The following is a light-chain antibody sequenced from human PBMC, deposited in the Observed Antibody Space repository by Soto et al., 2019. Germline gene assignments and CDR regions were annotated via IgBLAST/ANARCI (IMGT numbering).Light chain of an antibody. CDR2: EVT. J-gene: IGLJ3*02. CDR1: SSDIGGYDH. Sequence: LPQPPSASGSPGQSVTISCTGTSSDIGGYDHVSWYRQDPGKAPKVMIYEVTKRPSGVPDRFSGSKAGNTASLTVFGLQAEDEANYYCGSFAGPVWVFGGGTQLTVL. CDR3: GSFAGPVWV. V-gene: IGLV2-8*01.